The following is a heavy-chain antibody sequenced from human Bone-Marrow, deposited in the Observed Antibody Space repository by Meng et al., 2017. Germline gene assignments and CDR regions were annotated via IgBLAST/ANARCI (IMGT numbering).Heavy chain of an antibody. CDR1: GFTVSSNY. CDR2: IYNCGST. J-gene: IGHJ3*02. D-gene: IGHD6-19*01. CDR3: TIYTSGHI. V-gene: IGHV3-66*03. Sequence: GESLKISCAASGFTVSSNYMSWVRQAPGKGLEWVSVIYNCGSTYYADSVKGRFTISRDNSKSTLYLQMNSLRAEDTAVYYCTIYTSGHIWGQGTMVTVSS.